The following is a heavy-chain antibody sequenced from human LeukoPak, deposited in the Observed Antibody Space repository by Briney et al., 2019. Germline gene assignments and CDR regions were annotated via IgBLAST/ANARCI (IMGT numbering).Heavy chain of an antibody. V-gene: IGHV1-2*06. CDR3: ARAAYYYDGSGYYLGD. CDR1: GYTLTDYY. CDR2: INPNSGGT. Sequence: ASVKVSCKASGYTLTDYYMHWVRQAPGQGLEWMGRINPNSGGTNYAQKFQARVTMTRDTSISTAYMELSRLRSDDTALYYCARAAYYYDGSGYYLGDWGQGTLVTVSS. D-gene: IGHD3-22*01. J-gene: IGHJ4*02.